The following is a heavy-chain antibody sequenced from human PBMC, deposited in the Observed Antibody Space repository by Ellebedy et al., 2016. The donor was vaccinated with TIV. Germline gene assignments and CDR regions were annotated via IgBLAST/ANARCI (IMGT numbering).Heavy chain of an antibody. CDR2: IIPIFGTA. J-gene: IGHJ4*02. CDR1: GYTFTSYG. V-gene: IGHV1-69*13. D-gene: IGHD3-16*01. CDR3: AGGGEDGY. Sequence: SVKVSXXASGYTFTSYGISWVRQAPGQGLEWMGGIIPIFGTANYAQKFQGRVTNTADESTSTAYMELSSLRSDDTAVYYCAGGGEDGYWGQGTLVTVSS.